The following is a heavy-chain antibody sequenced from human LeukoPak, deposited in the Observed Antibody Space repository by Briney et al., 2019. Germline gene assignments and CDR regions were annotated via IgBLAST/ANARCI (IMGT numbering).Heavy chain of an antibody. D-gene: IGHD5-12*01. CDR1: GFTFSSYA. CDR2: ISGSGGST. J-gene: IGHJ4*02. Sequence: GGSLRLSCAASGFTFSSYAMSWVRQAPGKGLEWVSAISGSGGSTYYADSVKGQFTISRDNSKNTLYLQMNSLRAEDTAVYYCAKSGYDWYYFDYWGQGTLVTVSS. V-gene: IGHV3-23*01. CDR3: AKSGYDWYYFDY.